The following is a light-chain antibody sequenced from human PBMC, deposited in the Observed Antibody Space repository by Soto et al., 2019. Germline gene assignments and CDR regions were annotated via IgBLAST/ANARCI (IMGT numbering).Light chain of an antibody. CDR3: AAWDDSLSGAYV. Sequence: QSVLTQPPSASGTPGQRVTISCSGSSSNIGSNYVYWYQQLPGTAPKLLIYRNNQRPSGVPDRFSGSKSGTSASLAISGLRSEDEADYYCAAWDDSLSGAYVFGTGTKLNVL. CDR2: RNN. CDR1: SSNIGSNY. J-gene: IGLJ1*01. V-gene: IGLV1-47*01.